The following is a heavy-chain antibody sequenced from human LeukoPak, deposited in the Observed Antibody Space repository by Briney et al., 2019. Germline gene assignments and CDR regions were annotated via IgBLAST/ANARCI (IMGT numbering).Heavy chain of an antibody. CDR2: INPKIGVT. V-gene: IGHV1-2*02. J-gene: IGHJ4*02. D-gene: IGHD3-22*01. Sequence: ASLKVSCNPSGDTFTDYYIHWVRQAPGQGLEWMGWINPKIGVTNYAQTFQGRVTLTSDTSVSAAYMDLSSLASGDTAVYYCAGALGNYYDSTVYQAYWGQGQLVTVSS. CDR3: AGALGNYYDSTVYQAY. CDR1: GDTFTDYY.